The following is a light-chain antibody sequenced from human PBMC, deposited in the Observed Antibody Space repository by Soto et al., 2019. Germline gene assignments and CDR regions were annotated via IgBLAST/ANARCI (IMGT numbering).Light chain of an antibody. Sequence: EIVLTQSPGTLSLSPGERATLSCRASQSVTSSYLAWYQQKPGQAPRLLIYGASSRATGIPDRFSGSGSGTDFTLTISRLEPEDFAVYYCQQYPDWTFGQETKVEIK. CDR3: QQYPDWT. J-gene: IGKJ1*01. V-gene: IGKV3-20*01. CDR2: GAS. CDR1: QSVTSSY.